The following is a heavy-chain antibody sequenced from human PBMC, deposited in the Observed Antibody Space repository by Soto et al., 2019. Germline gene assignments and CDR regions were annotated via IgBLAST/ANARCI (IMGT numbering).Heavy chain of an antibody. J-gene: IGHJ4*02. CDR2: ISGSGGST. Sequence: GGSLRLSCAASGFTFSSYAMSWVRQAPGKGLEWVSAISGSGGSTYYADSVKGRFTISRDNSKNTLYLQMNSLRAEDAAVYYCARDLLGYCSGGSCTSAHWGQGTLVTVSS. D-gene: IGHD2-15*01. CDR3: ARDLLGYCSGGSCTSAH. CDR1: GFTFSSYA. V-gene: IGHV3-23*01.